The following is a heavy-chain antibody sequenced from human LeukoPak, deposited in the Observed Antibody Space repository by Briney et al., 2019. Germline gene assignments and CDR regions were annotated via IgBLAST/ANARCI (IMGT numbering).Heavy chain of an antibody. Sequence: PSETLSLTCAVYGGSFSGYYWSWIRQPPGKGLEWIGEINHSGSTNYNPSLKSRVTISVDKSKNQFSLKLSSVTAADTAVYYCRAAAGTFDYWGQGTLVTVSS. V-gene: IGHV4-34*03. CDR2: INHSGST. CDR3: RAAAGTFDY. D-gene: IGHD6-13*01. CDR1: GGSFSGYY. J-gene: IGHJ4*02.